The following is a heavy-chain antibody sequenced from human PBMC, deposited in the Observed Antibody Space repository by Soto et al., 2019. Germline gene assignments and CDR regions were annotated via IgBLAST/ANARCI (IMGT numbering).Heavy chain of an antibody. CDR3: ARDRFVWGRLTYYYYYGMDV. J-gene: IGHJ6*02. V-gene: IGHV4-59*01. CDR2: IYYSGST. Sequence: SETLSLTCTVSGGSISSYYWSWIRQPPGKGLEWIGYIYYSGSTNYNPSLKSRVTISVDTSKNQFSLKLSSVTAADTAVYYCARDRFVWGRLTYYYYYGMDVWGQGTTVTVSS. D-gene: IGHD7-27*01. CDR1: GGSISSYY.